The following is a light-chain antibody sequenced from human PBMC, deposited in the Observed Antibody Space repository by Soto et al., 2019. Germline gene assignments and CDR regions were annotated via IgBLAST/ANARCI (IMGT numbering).Light chain of an antibody. CDR3: QQSYNTPLT. Sequence: DIQMTQSPSSLSASVGDRVTITCRASQSINSYLNWYQQKPGKAPKLLIYAASSLQSGVPSTFSGSGSGTDFTLTISSLQPDDFATYYCQQSYNTPLTFGQGTKLEIK. CDR1: QSINSY. CDR2: AAS. V-gene: IGKV1-39*01. J-gene: IGKJ2*01.